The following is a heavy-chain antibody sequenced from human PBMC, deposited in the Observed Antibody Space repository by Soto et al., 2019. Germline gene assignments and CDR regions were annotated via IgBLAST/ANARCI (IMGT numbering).Heavy chain of an antibody. Sequence: SETLSLTCTVSGGSISSGDYYWSWIRQPPGKGLEWIGYIYYSGSTYYNPSLKSRVTISVDTSKNQFSLKLSSVTAADTAVYYCAREPTLYGDHRYFDLWGRGTLVPVSS. CDR2: IYYSGST. J-gene: IGHJ2*01. D-gene: IGHD4-17*01. CDR1: GGSISSGDYY. CDR3: AREPTLYGDHRYFDL. V-gene: IGHV4-30-4*01.